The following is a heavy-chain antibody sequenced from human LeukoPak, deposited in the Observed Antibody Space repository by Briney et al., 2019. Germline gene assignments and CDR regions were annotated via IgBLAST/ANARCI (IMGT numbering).Heavy chain of an antibody. V-gene: IGHV4-61*05. CDR1: GGSISSSSYY. J-gene: IGHJ4*02. Sequence: SETLSLTCTVSGGSISSSSYYWDWIRQPPGMGLEWIGYIYYSGSTNYNPSPKSRVTISVDTSKNQFSLKLSSVTAADTAVYYCARGNIAAAVDYWGQGTLVTVSS. CDR3: ARGNIAAAVDY. CDR2: IYYSGST. D-gene: IGHD6-13*01.